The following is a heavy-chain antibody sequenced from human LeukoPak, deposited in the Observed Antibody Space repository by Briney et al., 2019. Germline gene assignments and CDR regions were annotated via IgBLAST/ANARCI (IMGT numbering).Heavy chain of an antibody. V-gene: IGHV4-59*01. Sequence: SETLSLTCTVSGDSISSYYWSWIRQPPGKGLEWIGYIYYSGSTNYNPSLKSRVTISIDTSKNQFSLKLTSVTAADTVVYYCARTPWNIVATISTPAPLLFDNWGQGTLVTVSS. D-gene: IGHD5-12*01. J-gene: IGHJ4*02. CDR1: GDSISSYY. CDR2: IYYSGST. CDR3: ARTPWNIVATISTPAPLLFDN.